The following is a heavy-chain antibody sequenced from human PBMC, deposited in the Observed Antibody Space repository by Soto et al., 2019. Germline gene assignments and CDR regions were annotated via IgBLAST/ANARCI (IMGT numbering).Heavy chain of an antibody. V-gene: IGHV5-51*01. CDR1: GCSITSFG. D-gene: IGHD4-4*01. Sequence: WLPLRVSWKGAGCSITSFGIGWMRQMPGKGLEWMGIIYPGDSDTRYSPSFQGQVTISADKSISTAYLQWSSLRASDTAMYYYARADYSNYGYYYYGMDVWGQGTTVTVSS. J-gene: IGHJ6*02. CDR2: IYPGDSDT. CDR3: ARADYSNYGYYYYGMDV.